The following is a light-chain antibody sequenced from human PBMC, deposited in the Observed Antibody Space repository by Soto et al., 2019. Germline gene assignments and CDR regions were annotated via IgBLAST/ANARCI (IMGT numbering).Light chain of an antibody. V-gene: IGKV3-15*01. CDR2: GAS. CDR3: QQYNDWWT. J-gene: IGKJ1*01. CDR1: QSFINN. Sequence: EIVMTQSPATLSVSPGESATLSCRASQSFINNLTWYQQKPCQPPRLLIYGASTRATGVPGRFSGSGSGTEFTLTISSLQSEDFAVYYCQQYNDWWTFGQGTKVDIK.